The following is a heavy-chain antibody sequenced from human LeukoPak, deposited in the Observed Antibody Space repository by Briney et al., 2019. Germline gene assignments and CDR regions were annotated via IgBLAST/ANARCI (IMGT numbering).Heavy chain of an antibody. CDR1: GFTFSHYN. J-gene: IGHJ5*02. Sequence: GGSLRLSCAASGFTFSHYNMNWVRQAPGKGLEWVSYISSSGRTIHYADSVKGRFTISRDDAKNSLYLQMNSLRDEDTAVYYCATDLIVTNHWGQGTLVSVPS. CDR2: ISSSGRTI. CDR3: ATDLIVTNH. D-gene: IGHD5-18*01. V-gene: IGHV3-48*02.